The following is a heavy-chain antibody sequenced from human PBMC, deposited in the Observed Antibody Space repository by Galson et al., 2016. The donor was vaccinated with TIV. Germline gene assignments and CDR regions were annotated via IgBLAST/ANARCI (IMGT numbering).Heavy chain of an antibody. J-gene: IGHJ4*02. V-gene: IGHV1-46*01. D-gene: IGHD2-15*01. CDR3: ATFSGARGPFDY. CDR1: GYTLSHYY. CDR2: IDPLSGGT. Sequence: SVKVSCKASGYTLSHYYMHWVRQAPGQGLEWVGVIDPLSGGTTYAPQFQGRVTMTRDTSTSTVYMELTSLKSDDTAIFYCATFSGARGPFDYWGQGTLVAVSS.